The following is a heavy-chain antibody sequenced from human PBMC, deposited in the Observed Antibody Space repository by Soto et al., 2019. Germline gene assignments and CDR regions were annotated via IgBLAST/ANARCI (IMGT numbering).Heavy chain of an antibody. D-gene: IGHD3-22*01. V-gene: IGHV4-30-4*08. CDR1: GASISNNHYY. Sequence: PSETLSLTCTVSGASISNNHYYWNFIRQPPGKGLEWIGYIYYSGSTSYNPSLESRLTISIDTSRNQFSLELSSVTAADTAVYFCARASMIGVPGFFDVWGRGTLVTVSS. CDR3: ARASMIGVPGFFDV. CDR2: IYYSGST. J-gene: IGHJ2*01.